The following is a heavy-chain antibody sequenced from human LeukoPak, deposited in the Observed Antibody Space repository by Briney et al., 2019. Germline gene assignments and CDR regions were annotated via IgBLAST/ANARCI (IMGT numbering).Heavy chain of an antibody. J-gene: IGHJ4*02. D-gene: IGHD6-19*01. CDR3: ATDIAVAGKGTYYLDY. V-gene: IGHV1-2*02. CDR2: INPNSGGT. CDR1: GYTFTGYH. Sequence: ASVKVSCKASGYTFTGYHMHWVRQAPGQGLEWMGWINPNSGGTNYAQKFQGRVTMTRDTSISTAYMELSRLRSDDTAVYYCATDIAVAGKGTYYLDYWGQGTLVTVSS.